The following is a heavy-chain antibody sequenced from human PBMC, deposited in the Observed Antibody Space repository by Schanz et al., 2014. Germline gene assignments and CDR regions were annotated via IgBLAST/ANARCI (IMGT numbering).Heavy chain of an antibody. Sequence: QVQLVQSEAEVKKPGSSVKVSCKASGGTFSSYTISWVRQAPGQGLEWMGRIIPILGIANYAQKFQGRVTITADRSTSTAYMELSSLRSEDTAVYYCARGGGPEDVFDIWGQGTILTVSS. D-gene: IGHD2-15*01. J-gene: IGHJ3*02. CDR1: GGTFSSYT. CDR2: IIPILGIA. CDR3: ARGGGPEDVFDI. V-gene: IGHV1-69*02.